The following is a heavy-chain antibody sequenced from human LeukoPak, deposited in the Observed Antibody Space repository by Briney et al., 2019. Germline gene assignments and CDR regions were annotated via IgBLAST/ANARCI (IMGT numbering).Heavy chain of an antibody. Sequence: GRSLRLSCAASGFTFSSYAMHWVRQAPGKGLEWVAVISYDGSSKYYADSVKGRFTISRDNSRNTLYLQMNSLRAEDTAVYYCAKRRSTYRGYDLDYWGQGTLVTVSS. D-gene: IGHD5-12*01. CDR1: GFTFSSYA. V-gene: IGHV3-30*04. CDR2: ISYDGSSK. J-gene: IGHJ4*02. CDR3: AKRRSTYRGYDLDY.